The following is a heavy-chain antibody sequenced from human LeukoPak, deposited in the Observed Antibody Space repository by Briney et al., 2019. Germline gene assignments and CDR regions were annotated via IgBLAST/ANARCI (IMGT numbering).Heavy chain of an antibody. D-gene: IGHD3-22*01. J-gene: IGHJ4*02. CDR2: ISYDGSNK. CDR3: AKGSYDSSGPPEPDY. V-gene: IGHV3-30-3*01. Sequence: GGSLRLSCAASGFTFSSYAMHWVRQAPGKGLEWVAVISYDGSNKYYADSVKGRFTISRDNSKNTLYLQMNSLRAEDTAVYYCAKGSYDSSGPPEPDYWGQGTLVTVSS. CDR1: GFTFSSYA.